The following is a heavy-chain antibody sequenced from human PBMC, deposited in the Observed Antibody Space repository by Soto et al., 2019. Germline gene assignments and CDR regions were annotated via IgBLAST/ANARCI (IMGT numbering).Heavy chain of an antibody. CDR3: AKERQSRSYYESAGHYND. Sequence: EVQLLESGGGLVQPGGSLRLTCVGSGFTFRNQDMRWVRQAPGKGLEWVSGISGRGGVTYYADSVKGRFTISRDNSKNTLYLQKNNLRANDSAVYYCAKERQSRSYYESAGHYNDWGQGTLVTGSS. J-gene: IGHJ4*02. V-gene: IGHV3-23*01. CDR1: GFTFRNQD. CDR2: ISGRGGVT. D-gene: IGHD3-22*01.